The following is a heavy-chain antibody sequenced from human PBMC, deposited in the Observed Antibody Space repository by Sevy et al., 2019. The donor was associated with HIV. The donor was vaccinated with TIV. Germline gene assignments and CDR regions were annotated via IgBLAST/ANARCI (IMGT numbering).Heavy chain of an antibody. D-gene: IGHD4-4*01. CDR3: ARHVDMTTLIGGLYYFDS. V-gene: IGHV5-51*01. CDR2: IYPRDSDT. Sequence: GESLKISCKASGYXFTTYWIGWARQMPGKGLEGVGMIYPRDSDTRYSPPFQGQVTITADTSINTAYLQWSSLKASDTAMDFCARHVDMTTLIGGLYYFDSWGQGTLVTVSS. CDR1: GYXFTTYW. J-gene: IGHJ4*02.